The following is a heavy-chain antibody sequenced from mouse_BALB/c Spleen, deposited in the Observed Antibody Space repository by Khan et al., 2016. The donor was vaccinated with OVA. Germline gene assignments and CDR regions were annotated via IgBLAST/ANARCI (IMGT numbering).Heavy chain of an antibody. CDR3: TRDGGYYFDY. V-gene: IGHV6-6*02. J-gene: IGHJ2*01. CDR2: IRLKSNNYAT. CDR1: GFTFSNYW. Sequence: EVKLEVSGGGLVQPGGSMKLSCVASGFTFSNYWMNWVRQSPEKGLEWVAEIRLKSNNYATHYAESVKGRFTISRDDSKSSVYLQMNNLRAEDTGIYYCTRDGGYYFDYGGQGTTLTVSS.